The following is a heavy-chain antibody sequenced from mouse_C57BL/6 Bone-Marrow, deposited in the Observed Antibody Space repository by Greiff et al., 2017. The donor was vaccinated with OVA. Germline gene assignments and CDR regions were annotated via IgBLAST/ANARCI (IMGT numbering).Heavy chain of an antibody. Sequence: VQLQQSGPELVRPGASVKISCKAPGYTFTSHWMQWVRQRPGQGLEWIGELFPGCGSTYYNEKFKGKATLTVDPSSSTAYMQLSSLTSGDSAVYFCARGGSSGVFAYWGQGTLVTVSA. CDR2: LFPGCGST. D-gene: IGHD3-2*02. V-gene: IGHV1-56*01. CDR3: ARGGSSGVFAY. J-gene: IGHJ3*01. CDR1: GYTFTSHW.